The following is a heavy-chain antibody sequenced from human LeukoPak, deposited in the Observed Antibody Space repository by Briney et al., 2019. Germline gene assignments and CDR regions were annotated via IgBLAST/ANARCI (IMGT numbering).Heavy chain of an antibody. CDR1: GGSISSGGYY. CDR2: IYYSGST. J-gene: IGHJ6*02. V-gene: IGHV4-31*03. CDR3: ARLDIVVVVAATRDYYYYGMDV. D-gene: IGHD2-15*01. Sequence: KTSQTLSLTCTVSGGSISSGGYYWSWIRQHPGKGLEWIGYIYYSGSTYYNPSLKSRVTISVDTSKNQFSLKLSSVTAADTAVYYCARLDIVVVVAATRDYYYYGMDVWGQGTTVTVSS.